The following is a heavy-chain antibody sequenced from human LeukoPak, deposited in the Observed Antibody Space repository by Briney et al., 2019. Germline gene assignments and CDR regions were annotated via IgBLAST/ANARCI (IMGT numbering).Heavy chain of an antibody. D-gene: IGHD1-26*01. V-gene: IGHV1-3*01. CDR1: GYTFTSYA. Sequence: ASVKVSCKASGYTFTSYAMHWVRQAPGQRLEWMGWINAGNGNTKYSQKFQGRVTMTEDTSTDTAYMELSSLRSEDTAVYYCATGFFGGSYRWSWILVGFRYYYYGMDVWGQGTTVTVSS. CDR3: ATGFFGGSYRWSWILVGFRYYYYGMDV. J-gene: IGHJ6*02. CDR2: INAGNGNT.